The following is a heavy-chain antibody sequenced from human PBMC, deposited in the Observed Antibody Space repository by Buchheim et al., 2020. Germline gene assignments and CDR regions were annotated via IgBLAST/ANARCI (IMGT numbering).Heavy chain of an antibody. CDR2: IWADGSSE. D-gene: IGHD5-18*01. CDR3: ARDEYVTWMQLSFTYNIMDI. CDR1: GFTLSNYG. V-gene: IGHV3-33*08. J-gene: IGHJ6*02. Sequence: QVQLVESGGGVVQPGRSLRLSCEASGFTLSNYGMHWVRQAPGKGLEWVAVIWADGSSEYYADSVKGRLSISRDNSKNTVYLQMNSLRDEDAAVYFCARDEYVTWMQLSFTYNIMDIWGRGTT.